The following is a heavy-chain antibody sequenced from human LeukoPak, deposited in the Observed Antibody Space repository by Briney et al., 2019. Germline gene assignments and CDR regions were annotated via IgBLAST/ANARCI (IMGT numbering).Heavy chain of an antibody. J-gene: IGHJ6*02. V-gene: IGHV4-34*01. CDR3: ARGPAYCGGDCYYYYYGMDV. CDR1: GGSFSGYY. CDR2: INHSGST. D-gene: IGHD2-21*02. Sequence: SETLSLTCAVYGGSFSGYYWSWIRQPPGKGREWIGEINHSGSTNYNPSLKSRVTISVDTSKNQFSLKLSSVTAADTAVYYCARGPAYCGGDCYYYYYGMDVWGQGTTVTVSS.